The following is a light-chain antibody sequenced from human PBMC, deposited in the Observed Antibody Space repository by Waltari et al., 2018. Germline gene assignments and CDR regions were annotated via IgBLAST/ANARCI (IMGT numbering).Light chain of an antibody. J-gene: IGKJ1*01. Sequence: EIVLTQSPGTLSLSPGERATLSCRARQGVGKYLAWYQQRPGQAPRRLLYHASIRATGIPDRFSGSGSGTDFSLTISRLEPEDFAVYYCQKYDFLPATFGQGTTVEIK. V-gene: IGKV3-20*01. CDR1: QGVGKY. CDR2: HAS. CDR3: QKYDFLPAT.